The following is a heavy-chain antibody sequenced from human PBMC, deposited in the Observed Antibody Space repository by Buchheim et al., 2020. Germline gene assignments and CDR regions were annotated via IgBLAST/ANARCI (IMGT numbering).Heavy chain of an antibody. CDR2: IASNVNII. CDR1: GFAFSNYE. D-gene: IGHD1-26*01. Sequence: EVQLVESGGGLVQPGGSLRLSCAASGFAFSNYEMSWVRQTPGRGLEWISYIASNVNIIYYADSVKGRFTISRDKAKNSLYLQMNSLRGEDTAVYYCVRRGAMVDYWGQGTL. J-gene: IGHJ4*02. CDR3: VRRGAMVDY. V-gene: IGHV3-48*03.